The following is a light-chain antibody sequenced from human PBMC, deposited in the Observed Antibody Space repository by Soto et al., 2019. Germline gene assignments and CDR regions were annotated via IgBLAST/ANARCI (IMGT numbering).Light chain of an antibody. V-gene: IGLV2-14*03. CDR1: RSDVGAYNY. Sequence: QSALTQPASVSGSPGQSITISCAGTRSDVGAYNYVSWYQHHPGKAPKLMIYDVNNHPSGDSNRFSGSKSGNKASLTISGLQAEDEADYYCSSWTRGATDVFGSGTKVTVL. CDR3: SSWTRGATDV. CDR2: DVN. J-gene: IGLJ1*01.